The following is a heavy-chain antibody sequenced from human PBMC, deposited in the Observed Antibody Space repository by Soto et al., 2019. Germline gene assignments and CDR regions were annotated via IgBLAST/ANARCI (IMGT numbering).Heavy chain of an antibody. CDR3: ANTPSSGWYGENDY. D-gene: IGHD6-19*01. CDR1: GFTFSSYA. Sequence: GGSLRLSCAASGFTFSSYAMSWVRQAPGKGLEWVSAISGSGGSTYYADSVKGRFTISRDNSKNTLYLQMNSLRAEETAVYYCANTPSSGWYGENDYWGQGTLVTVSS. V-gene: IGHV3-23*01. J-gene: IGHJ4*02. CDR2: ISGSGGST.